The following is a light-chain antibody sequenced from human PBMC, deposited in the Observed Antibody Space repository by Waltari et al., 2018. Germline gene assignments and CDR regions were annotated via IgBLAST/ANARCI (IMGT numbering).Light chain of an antibody. CDR2: LVS. Sequence: DIVMTQSPLFLPVTPGEPASISCRSSQSLLHSSGYTFLDWYLQKPGQSPQLLIYLVSNRASGVPGRCSGSGSGTDFTLKISRVEAEDVGVYYCMQARQTPWTFGQGTKVEIK. CDR3: MQARQTPWT. J-gene: IGKJ1*01. CDR1: QSLLHSSGYTF. V-gene: IGKV2-28*01.